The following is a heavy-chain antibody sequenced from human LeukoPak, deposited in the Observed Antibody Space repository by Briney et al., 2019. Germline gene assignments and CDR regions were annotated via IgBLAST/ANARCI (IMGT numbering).Heavy chain of an antibody. J-gene: IGHJ4*02. D-gene: IGHD3-22*01. CDR3: ARGHDNTNILY. V-gene: IGHV3-74*01. CDR1: GFTFSSYW. CDR2: INRDGSTT. Sequence: GGSLRLSCAASGFTFSSYWMHWVRQAPGKGLVWVSHINRDGSTTNYADSVKGRFTISRDNAKNTLYLQMNGLRAEDTAVYYCARGHDNTNILYWGQGTLVTVSS.